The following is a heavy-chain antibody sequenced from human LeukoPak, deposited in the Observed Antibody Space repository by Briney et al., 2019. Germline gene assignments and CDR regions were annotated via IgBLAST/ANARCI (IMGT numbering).Heavy chain of an antibody. V-gene: IGHV1-2*04. CDR1: GYTFTGYY. D-gene: IGHD3-10*01. CDR3: ARWGSGSFYNLDY. J-gene: IGHJ4*02. Sequence: ASVKVSCKASGYTFTGYYMHWVRQAPGQGLEWMGWINPNSGGTNYAQKFQGWVTMTRDTSISTAYMELSRLRSDDTAVYYCARWGSGSFYNLDYWGQGILVTVSS. CDR2: INPNSGGT.